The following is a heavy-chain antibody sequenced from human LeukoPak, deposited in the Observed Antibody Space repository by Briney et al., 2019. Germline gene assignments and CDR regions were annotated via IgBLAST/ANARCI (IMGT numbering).Heavy chain of an antibody. CDR1: GGSISSGGYY. V-gene: IGHV4-61*08. CDR2: IYYIGST. CDR3: ARENYYGMEV. Sequence: SQTLSLTCTVSGGSISSGGYYWSWIRQPPGKGLEWIGYIYYIGSTNYNPSLKSRVTMSVDTSKNQFSLKLNSVTAADTAVYYCARENYYGMEVWGQGTTVIVSS. J-gene: IGHJ6*02.